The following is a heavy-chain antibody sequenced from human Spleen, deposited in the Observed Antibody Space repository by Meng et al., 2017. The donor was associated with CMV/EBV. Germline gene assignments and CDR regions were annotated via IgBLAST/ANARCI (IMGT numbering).Heavy chain of an antibody. CDR1: GFTFSDYR. V-gene: IGHV3-21*01. CDR2: ISRSDKYI. CDR3: ARDQYTAMVKDGMDV. J-gene: IGHJ6*02. Sequence: GGSLRLSCAASGFTFSDYRMNWVRQAPGKGLEWVSSISRSDKYIYHADSVKGRFTISRDNAKNSLYLQMNSLRAEDTAVYFCARDQYTAMVKDGMDVWGQGTTVTVSS. D-gene: IGHD5-18*01.